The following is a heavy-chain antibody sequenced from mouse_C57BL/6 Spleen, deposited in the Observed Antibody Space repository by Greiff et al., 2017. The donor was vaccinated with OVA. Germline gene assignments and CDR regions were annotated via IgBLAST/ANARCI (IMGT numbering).Heavy chain of an antibody. Sequence: EVQGVESGGGLVQPGGSLKLSCAASGFTFSDYYMYWVRQTPEKRLEWVAYISNGGGSTYYPDTVKGRFTISRDNTKNTLYLQMSRLKSEDTAMYYCARQEGYYGNSYGFAYWGQGTLVTVSA. CDR1: GFTFSDYY. D-gene: IGHD1-1*01. CDR2: ISNGGGST. CDR3: ARQEGYYGNSYGFAY. V-gene: IGHV5-12*01. J-gene: IGHJ3*01.